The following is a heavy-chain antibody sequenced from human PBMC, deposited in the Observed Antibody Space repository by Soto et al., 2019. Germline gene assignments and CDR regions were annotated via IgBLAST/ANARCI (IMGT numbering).Heavy chain of an antibody. J-gene: IGHJ6*02. V-gene: IGHV1-46*01. Sequence: GXSVKVSCKASVYTFTSYYMHWVRQAPGQGLEWMGIINPSGGSTSYAQKFQGRVTMTRDTSTSTVYMELSSLRSEDTAVYYCARDRAVAGTAGPLYYYYYGMDVWGQGTTVTVSS. CDR1: VYTFTSYY. CDR3: ARDRAVAGTAGPLYYYYYGMDV. D-gene: IGHD6-19*01. CDR2: INPSGGST.